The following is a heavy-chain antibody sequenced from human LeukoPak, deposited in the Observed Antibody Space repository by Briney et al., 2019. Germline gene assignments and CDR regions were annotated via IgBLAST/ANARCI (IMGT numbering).Heavy chain of an antibody. V-gene: IGHV1-8*01. CDR3: ARTKTTYYDFWRGYSYYYYYMCV. J-gene: IGHJ6*03. CDR2: MNPNSGNT. D-gene: IGHD3-3*01. CDR1: GYTFTSYD. Sequence: ASVKVSCKASGYTFTSYDINWVRQATGQGLEWMGWMNPNSGNTGYAQKFQGRVTMTRNTSISTAYMELSSLRSEDTAVYYCARTKTTYYDFWRGYSYYYYYMCVWGKETTVTASS.